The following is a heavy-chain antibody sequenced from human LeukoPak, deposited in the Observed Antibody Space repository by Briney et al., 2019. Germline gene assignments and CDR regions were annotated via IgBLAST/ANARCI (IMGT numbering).Heavy chain of an antibody. Sequence: ASVKVSCKASGYSFTSYEINWVRQATGQGLEWMGWMNPSSGNTGYAQNFQGRVTMTRNTSISTAYMDLSSLTSADTAVYHCARRRYTDFDYWGQGTLVSVSS. V-gene: IGHV1-8*01. CDR1: GYSFTSYE. D-gene: IGHD2-2*02. CDR2: MNPSSGNT. CDR3: ARRRYTDFDY. J-gene: IGHJ4*02.